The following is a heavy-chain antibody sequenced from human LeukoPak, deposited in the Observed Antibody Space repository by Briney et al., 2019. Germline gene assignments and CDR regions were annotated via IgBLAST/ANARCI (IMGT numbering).Heavy chain of an antibody. J-gene: IGHJ1*01. V-gene: IGHV3-21*01. CDR3: ARDRWLDSSSSRGKYFQH. D-gene: IGHD6-6*01. Sequence: GGSLRLSCAASGFTFSSYSMNWVRQAPGKGLEWVSSISSSSSYIYYADSVKGRFTISRDNAKNSLYLQMNSLRAEDTAVYYCARDRWLDSSSSRGKYFQHWGQGTLVTVSS. CDR2: ISSSSSYI. CDR1: GFTFSSYS.